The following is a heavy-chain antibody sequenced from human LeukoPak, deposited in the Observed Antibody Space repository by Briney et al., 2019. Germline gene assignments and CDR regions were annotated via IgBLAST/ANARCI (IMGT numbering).Heavy chain of an antibody. V-gene: IGHV5-51*01. D-gene: IGHD4-11*01. CDR1: GYIFTTFW. CDR3: ARHSPTVAPPGYDS. J-gene: IGHJ4*02. CDR2: IYPGDSET. Sequence: GESLKISCKATGYIFTTFWIAWVRQLPGKGLEWMGMIYPGDSETRYSPSFQGQVTISADKSISTASLKWSSLKASDTAMYSCARHSPTVAPPGYDSWGQGTVVSV.